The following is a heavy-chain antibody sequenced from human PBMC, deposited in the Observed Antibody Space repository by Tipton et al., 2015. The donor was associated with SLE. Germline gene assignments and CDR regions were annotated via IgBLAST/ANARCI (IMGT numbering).Heavy chain of an antibody. CDR3: AKARGRYSGSYSFDY. D-gene: IGHD1-26*01. CDR2: IRYDGSNK. J-gene: IGHJ4*02. CDR1: GFTFSSYG. Sequence: SLRLSCAASGFTFSSYGMHWVRQAPGKGLEWVAFIRYDGSNKYYADSVKGRFTISRDNSKNTLYLQMNSLRTEDTTVYYCAKARGRYSGSYSFDYWGQGTLVTVSS. V-gene: IGHV3-30*02.